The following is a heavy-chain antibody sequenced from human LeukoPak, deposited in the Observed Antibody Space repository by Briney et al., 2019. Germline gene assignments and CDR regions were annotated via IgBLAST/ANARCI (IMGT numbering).Heavy chain of an antibody. Sequence: KPSETLSLNCTVPGGSISSYYWSWIRPPPGKGLEWIGYIYYSGSTNYNPSLKSRVTISVDTPKNQFSLKLSSVTAADTAVYYCARWPLYCSSTSCYGIGYWGQGTLVTVSS. D-gene: IGHD2-2*01. CDR1: GGSISSYY. J-gene: IGHJ4*02. CDR2: IYYSGST. V-gene: IGHV4-59*01. CDR3: ARWPLYCSSTSCYGIGY.